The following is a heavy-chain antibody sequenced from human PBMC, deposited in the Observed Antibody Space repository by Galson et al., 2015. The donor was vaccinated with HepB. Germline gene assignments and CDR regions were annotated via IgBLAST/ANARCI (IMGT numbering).Heavy chain of an antibody. Sequence: SLRLSCAASGFAFGTHSMTWVRQAPGKGLQWVSTITAGGRTTYAESVTGRFTVSRDNSNNRVYLQMNSLRVADTAVYYFAKGTERRLTTMTSHNYFDHWGRGALVTVSS. J-gene: IGHJ4*02. D-gene: IGHD2-2*01. CDR3: AKGTERRLTTMTSHNYFDH. V-gene: IGHV3-23*01. CDR1: GFAFGTHS. CDR2: ITAGGRT.